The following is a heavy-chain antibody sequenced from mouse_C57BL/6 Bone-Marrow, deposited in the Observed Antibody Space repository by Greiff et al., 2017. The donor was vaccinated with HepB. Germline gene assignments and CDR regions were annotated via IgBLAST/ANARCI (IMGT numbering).Heavy chain of an antibody. J-gene: IGHJ1*03. CDR2: IDPENGDT. CDR1: GFNIKDDY. Sequence: VQLKESGAELVRPGASVKLSCTASGFNIKDDYMHWVKQRPEQGLEWIGWIDPENGDTEYASKFQGKATITADTSSNTAYLQLSSLTSEDTAVYYCTMITTLYFDVWGTGTTVTVSS. D-gene: IGHD2-4*01. V-gene: IGHV14-4*01. CDR3: TMITTLYFDV.